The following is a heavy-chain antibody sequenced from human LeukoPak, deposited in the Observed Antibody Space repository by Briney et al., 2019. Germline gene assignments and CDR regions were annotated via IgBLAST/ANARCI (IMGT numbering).Heavy chain of an antibody. Sequence: ASVKVSCKASGYTFTSYDINWVRQATGQGLEWMGWMNPNSGNTGYAQKFQGRVTITRNTSISTAYMELSSLRSEDTAVYYCAKGNIVVVPAESRAFDIWGQGTMVTVSS. CDR3: AKGNIVVVPAESRAFDI. CDR1: GYTFTSYD. D-gene: IGHD2-2*01. J-gene: IGHJ3*02. CDR2: MNPNSGNT. V-gene: IGHV1-8*03.